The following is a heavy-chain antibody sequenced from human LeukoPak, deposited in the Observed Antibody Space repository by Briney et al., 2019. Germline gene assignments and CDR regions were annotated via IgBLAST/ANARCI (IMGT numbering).Heavy chain of an antibody. CDR3: ARVRELGGLFDY. J-gene: IGHJ4*02. CDR2: INPSGGST. CDR1: GYTFTSYY. V-gene: IGHV1-46*01. Sequence: ASVTVSCKASGYTFTSYYMHWVRQAPGQGLEWMGIINPSGGSTSYAQKFQGRVTMTRDMSTSTVYMELSSLRSEDTAVYYCARVRELGGLFDYWGQGTLVTVSS. D-gene: IGHD1-26*01.